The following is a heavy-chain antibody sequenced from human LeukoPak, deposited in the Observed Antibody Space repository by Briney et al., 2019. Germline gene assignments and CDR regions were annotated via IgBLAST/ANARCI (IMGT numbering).Heavy chain of an antibody. CDR3: VLITFGGVILDY. CDR2: IYTSGST. J-gene: IGHJ4*02. V-gene: IGHV4-4*07. CDR1: GGSISSYY. Sequence: PSETLSLTCTVSGGSISSYYWSWIRQPAGKGLEWIGRIYTSGSTNYNPSLKSRVTMSVDTSKNQFSLKLSSVTAADTAVYHCVLITFGGVILDYWGQGTLVTVSS. D-gene: IGHD3-16*02.